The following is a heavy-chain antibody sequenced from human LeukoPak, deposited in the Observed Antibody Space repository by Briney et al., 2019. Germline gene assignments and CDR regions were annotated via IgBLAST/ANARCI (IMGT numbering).Heavy chain of an antibody. CDR3: VKGRISEDGLDF. V-gene: IGHV3-23*01. Sequence: GGSLRLSCAASGFTFSRSAMTWVRQTPGKGLDWVSSISSSGNTYYADSVKGRFTISRDDSKNMLYLQMNSLRAEDTAVYYCVKGRISEDGLDFWGQGTLVTVSS. D-gene: IGHD6-13*01. CDR1: GFTFSRSA. J-gene: IGHJ4*02. CDR2: ISSSGNT.